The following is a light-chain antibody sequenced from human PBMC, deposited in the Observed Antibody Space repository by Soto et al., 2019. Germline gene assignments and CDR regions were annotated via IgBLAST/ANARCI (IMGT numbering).Light chain of an antibody. Sequence: EIVLTQSPGTLSLSPGERATLSCRASQSVSSSRLGWYQQKPGQPPRLLIYDASGRVTGSPDRFSGSGSVTDFALTITRLQPLEFSVYYWEQYRTTPFKFGQATRLEIK. V-gene: IGKV3-20*01. CDR1: QSVSSSR. CDR3: EQYRTTPFK. J-gene: IGKJ5*01. CDR2: DAS.